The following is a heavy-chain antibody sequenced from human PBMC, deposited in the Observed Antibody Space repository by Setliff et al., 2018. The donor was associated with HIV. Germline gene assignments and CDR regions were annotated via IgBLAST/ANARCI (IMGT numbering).Heavy chain of an antibody. J-gene: IGHJ4*02. CDR1: GFAFSSYA. Sequence: SLRLSCAASGFAFSSYAMNWVRQAPGKGLEWVSSITYSGSHKFYADSLKGRFTISRDNAEKSLYLQMNSLRAEDTAVYYCAGENVDIVATTKAIDFWGQGTLVTVSS. D-gene: IGHD5-12*01. CDR2: ITYSGSHK. CDR3: AGENVDIVATTKAIDF. V-gene: IGHV3-21*01.